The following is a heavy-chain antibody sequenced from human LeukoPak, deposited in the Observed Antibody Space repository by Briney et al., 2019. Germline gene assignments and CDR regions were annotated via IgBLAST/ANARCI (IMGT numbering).Heavy chain of an antibody. D-gene: IGHD3-10*01. Sequence: GESLKISCKGSGYSFTSYWIGWVRQMPGKGLEWMGIIYPGDSDTRYSPSFQGQVTISADKSISTAYLQWSSLKASDTAMYYCARPPARYYYGSGSYSPLIDAFDIWGQGTMVTVSS. CDR3: ARPPARYYYGSGSYSPLIDAFDI. J-gene: IGHJ3*02. V-gene: IGHV5-51*01. CDR2: IYPGDSDT. CDR1: GYSFTSYW.